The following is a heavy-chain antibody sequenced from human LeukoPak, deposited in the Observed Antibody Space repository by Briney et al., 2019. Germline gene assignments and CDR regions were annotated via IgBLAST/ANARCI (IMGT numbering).Heavy chain of an antibody. D-gene: IGHD4-17*01. CDR2: IYSGGST. J-gene: IGHJ4*02. CDR3: AKDKLPKVTPSVDY. CDR1: GVTVSSNY. V-gene: IGHV3-66*02. Sequence: PGGSLRLSCAASGVTVSSNYMSWVRQAPGKGLEWVSVIYSGGSTHYADSVKGRFTISRDNSKSTLYLQMNSLRAEDTAVYYCAKDKLPKVTPSVDYWGQGTLVTVSS.